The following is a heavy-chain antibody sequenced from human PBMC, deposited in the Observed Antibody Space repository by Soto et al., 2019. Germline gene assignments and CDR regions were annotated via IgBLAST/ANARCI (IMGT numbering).Heavy chain of an antibody. CDR3: ARGYDTALAPIF. V-gene: IGHV4-34*01. CDR2: INHLTTT. J-gene: IGHJ4*02. CDR1: GGSFSSYH. D-gene: IGHD5-18*01. Sequence: SETLSLTCAVYGGSFSSYHCIFIRQTPVKGLEWIGEINHLTTTNYNPSLKSRVIISLDTPKNQFSLKLSSVTAADTAVYYCARGYDTALAPIFWGQGILVTVSS.